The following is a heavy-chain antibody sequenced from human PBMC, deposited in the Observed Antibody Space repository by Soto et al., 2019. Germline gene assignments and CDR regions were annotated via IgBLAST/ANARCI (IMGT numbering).Heavy chain of an antibody. CDR3: ARSIVGATKTLDY. CDR1: GFTCSSYG. V-gene: IGHV3-33*01. J-gene: IGHJ4*02. Sequence: QVQLVESGGGVVQPGRSLRLSCAASGFTCSSYGMHWVRQAPGKGLEWVAVIWYDGSNKYYADSVKGRFTISRDNSKNTLYLQMNSLRAEDTAVYYCARSIVGATKTLDYWGQGTLVTVSS. CDR2: IWYDGSNK. D-gene: IGHD1-26*01.